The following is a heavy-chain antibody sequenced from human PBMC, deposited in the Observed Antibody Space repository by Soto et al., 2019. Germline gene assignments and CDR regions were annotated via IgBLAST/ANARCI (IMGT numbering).Heavy chain of an antibody. CDR3: ARSGPDDYGDYGVYYGMDV. Sequence: QVQLVESGGGVVQPGRSLRLSCAASGFTFSSYAMHWVRQAPGKGLEWVAVISYDGSNKYYADSVKGRFTISRDNSKNPLYLQMNSLRAEDTAVYYCARSGPDDYGDYGVYYGMDVWGQGTTVTVSS. CDR1: GFTFSSYA. D-gene: IGHD4-17*01. J-gene: IGHJ6*02. V-gene: IGHV3-30-3*01. CDR2: ISYDGSNK.